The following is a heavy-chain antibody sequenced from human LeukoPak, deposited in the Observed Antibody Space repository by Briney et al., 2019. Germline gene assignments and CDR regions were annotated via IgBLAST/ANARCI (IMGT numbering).Heavy chain of an antibody. J-gene: IGHJ3*02. CDR1: GGSISSTGYY. CDR2: IYASGST. CDR3: ARDYTTALVRSAFDS. V-gene: IGHV4-61*02. Sequence: SQTLSLTCTVSGGSISSTGYYWSWMRQPAGQGLEWIGRIYASGSTNYNPSLKSRVTISVDTSKHQFSLKLSSVTAADTAVYYCARDYTTALVRSAFDSWGQGTMVTVSS. D-gene: IGHD5-18*01.